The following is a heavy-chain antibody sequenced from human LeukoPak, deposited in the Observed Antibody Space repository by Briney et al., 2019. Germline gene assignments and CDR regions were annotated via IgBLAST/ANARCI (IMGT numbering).Heavy chain of an antibody. V-gene: IGHV3-15*01. CDR2: IKSKTDGGTT. J-gene: IGHJ4*02. CDR1: GFTFSSYG. D-gene: IGHD2-21*01. CDR3: ARVGDTQPFDY. Sequence: PGGSLRLSCAASGFTFSSYGMHWVRQAPGKGLEWVGRIKSKTDGGTTDYAAPVKGRFIISRDDSKNTLYLQMNSLKTEDTAVYYCARVGDTQPFDYWGQGTLVTVSS.